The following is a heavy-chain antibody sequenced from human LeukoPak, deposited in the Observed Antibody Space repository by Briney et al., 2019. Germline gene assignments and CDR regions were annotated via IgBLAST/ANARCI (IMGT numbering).Heavy chain of an antibody. V-gene: IGHV3-74*03. CDR2: ISGDGSST. J-gene: IGHJ4*02. Sequence: PGGFLRLSCAASGFIFSSYWMHWVRQVPGKRLVWVSRISGDGSSTTYADSVKGRFTISRDNAKNTLYLQMSSLRAEDTAVYYCVRDRETTVTTLDFWGQGTVVTVSS. D-gene: IGHD4-11*01. CDR3: VRDRETTVTTLDF. CDR1: GFIFSSYW.